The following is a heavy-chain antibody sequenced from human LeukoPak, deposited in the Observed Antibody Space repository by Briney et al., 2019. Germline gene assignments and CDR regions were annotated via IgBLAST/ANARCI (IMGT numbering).Heavy chain of an antibody. D-gene: IGHD3-3*01. Sequence: ASVKVSCKASGYTFTSYGVSWVRQAPGQGLEWMAWISPYNGNTHFADKLQGRVTLSTDIFTSTAYMELWSLRSDDTAVYYCARFIETGRDFRSGLDTYDGFHIWGQGTMVTVSS. CDR3: ARFIETGRDFRSGLDTYDGFHI. V-gene: IGHV1-18*04. CDR1: GYTFTSYG. CDR2: ISPYNGNT. J-gene: IGHJ3*02.